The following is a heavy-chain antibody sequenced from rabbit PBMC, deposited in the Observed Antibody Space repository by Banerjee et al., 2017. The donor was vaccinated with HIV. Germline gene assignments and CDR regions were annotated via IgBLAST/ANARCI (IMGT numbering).Heavy chain of an antibody. Sequence: QSLEESGGDLVQPEGSLTPTCTASGFDFSSNAMCWVRQAPGKGLEWIACIHAGSSGSTFYASWAKGRFTISKTSSTTVTLQMTSLTAADTATYFCARNTANSLDYFNLWGPGTLVTVS. J-gene: IGHJ4*01. V-gene: IGHV1S40*01. CDR3: ARNTANSLDYFNL. D-gene: IGHD1-1*01. CDR1: GFDFSSNA. CDR2: IHAGSSGST.